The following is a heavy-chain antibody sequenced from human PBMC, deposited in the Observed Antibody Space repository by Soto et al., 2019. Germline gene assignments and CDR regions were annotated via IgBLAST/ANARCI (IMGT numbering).Heavy chain of an antibody. CDR2: IIPIFGTA. J-gene: IGHJ4*02. D-gene: IGHD1-26*01. CDR3: ARDGGRHSGGIDY. V-gene: IGHV1-69*01. Sequence: QVQLVQSGAEVKKPGSSVKVSCKASGGTFSSYSINWVRQAPRQGLEWMGEIIPIFGTANYAQKFQGRVTSTADESTSTAYMERSSLRSEDTAVYYCARDGGRHSGGIDYWGQGTLVTVSS. CDR1: GGTFSSYS.